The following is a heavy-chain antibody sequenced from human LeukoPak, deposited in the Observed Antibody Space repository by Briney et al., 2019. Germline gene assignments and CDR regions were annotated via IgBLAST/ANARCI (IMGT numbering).Heavy chain of an antibody. D-gene: IGHD5-18*01. CDR2: ISGSGGSA. Sequence: GGSLRLSCAASGFTFSSYAMSWVRQAPGKGLEWVSAISGSGGSAYYADSVKGRFTISRDNSKNTLYLQMNSLRAEDTAVYYCAKEGLQLWSRPGDYWGQGTLVTVSS. V-gene: IGHV3-23*01. CDR1: GFTFSSYA. J-gene: IGHJ4*02. CDR3: AKEGLQLWSRPGDY.